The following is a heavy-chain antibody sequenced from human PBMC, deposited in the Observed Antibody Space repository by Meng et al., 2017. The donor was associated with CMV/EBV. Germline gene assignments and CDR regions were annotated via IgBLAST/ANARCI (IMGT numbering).Heavy chain of an antibody. Sequence: GESLKISCAASGFTFSSYWMSWVRQAPGTGLEWVANIKQDGSEKYYVDSVKGRFTISRDNAKNSLYLQMNSLRAEDTAVYYCARVKEQLVRGGVDYWGQGTLVTVSS. J-gene: IGHJ4*02. CDR2: IKQDGSEK. D-gene: IGHD6-6*01. CDR3: ARVKEQLVRGGVDY. CDR1: GFTFSSYW. V-gene: IGHV3-7*01.